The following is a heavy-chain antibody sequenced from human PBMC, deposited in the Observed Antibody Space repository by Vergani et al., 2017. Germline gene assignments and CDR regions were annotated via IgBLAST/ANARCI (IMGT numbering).Heavy chain of an antibody. J-gene: IGHJ6*02. CDR1: GGSISSSNW. V-gene: IGHV4-30-4*08. Sequence: QLQLHKSGPGLVKPSETLSLTCTLSGGSISSSNWWSWIRQPPGKGLEWIGYIYYSGSTYYNPSLKSRVTISVDTSKNQFSLKLSSVTAADTAVYYCARVGIVVLYGMDVWGQGTTVTVSS. CDR2: IYYSGST. D-gene: IGHD2-21*01. CDR3: ARVGIVVLYGMDV.